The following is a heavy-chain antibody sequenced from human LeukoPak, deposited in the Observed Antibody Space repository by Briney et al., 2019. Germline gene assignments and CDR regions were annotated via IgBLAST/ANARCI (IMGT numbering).Heavy chain of an antibody. CDR1: GFTFSNYW. D-gene: IGHD6-19*01. CDR2: IWYDGSNR. J-gene: IGHJ4*02. CDR3: ARGARSGWFRGDY. V-gene: IGHV3-33*08. Sequence: GGSLRLSCAASGFTFSNYWMHWVRQAPGKGLEWVAVIWYDGSNRYYAASVTGRFTISRDNSKNTLYLEMNRLRAEDTAVYYCARGARSGWFRGDYWGQGTLVTVSS.